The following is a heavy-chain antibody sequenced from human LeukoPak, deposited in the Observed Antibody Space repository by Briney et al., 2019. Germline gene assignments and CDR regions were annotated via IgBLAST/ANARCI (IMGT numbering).Heavy chain of an antibody. J-gene: IGHJ1*01. CDR3: ARGGSTSSSSHFHH. D-gene: IGHD6-6*01. CDR1: GFTFSTYS. Sequence: GGSLRLSCAASGFTFSTYSMNWVRQAPGKGLEWVSSISGSSSFIYYADSVKGRFTISRDNAKNSLYLQMNSLRSEDTAVYYCARGGSTSSSSHFHHWGQGTLVTVSS. CDR2: ISGSSSFI. V-gene: IGHV3-21*01.